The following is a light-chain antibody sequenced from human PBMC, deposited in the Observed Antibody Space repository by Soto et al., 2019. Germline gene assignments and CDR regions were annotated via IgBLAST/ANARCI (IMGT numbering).Light chain of an antibody. CDR2: EVS. CDR1: SSDVGGYNY. CDR3: SSYAGSNNFVV. Sequence: QSALTNPPSASGSPGQSVTISCTGTSSDVGGYNYGSWYQQHPGKAPKLMIYEVSKRPSVVPDRFSGSKSGNPASLTVSGLQAEDEADYYCSSYAGSNNFVVFGTGTKVTVL. V-gene: IGLV2-8*01. J-gene: IGLJ1*01.